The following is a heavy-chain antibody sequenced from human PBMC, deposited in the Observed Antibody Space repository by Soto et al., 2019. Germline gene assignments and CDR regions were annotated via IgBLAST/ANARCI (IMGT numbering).Heavy chain of an antibody. V-gene: IGHV4-59*08. Sequence: QVQLQESGPGLVKPSETLSLTCTVSGGSMINYYWSWIRQPPGKGLEWIGFIYYTGSNTYSPSLKSRVTISLDTSKNQFSLKLSSMTAADTAVYYCARRDGSSWYGIDYWGQGTLVTVSS. D-gene: IGHD6-13*01. CDR2: IYYTGSN. CDR3: ARRDGSSWYGIDY. J-gene: IGHJ4*02. CDR1: GGSMINYY.